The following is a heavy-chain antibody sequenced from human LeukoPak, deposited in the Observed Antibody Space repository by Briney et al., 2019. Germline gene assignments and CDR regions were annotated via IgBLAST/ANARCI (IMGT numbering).Heavy chain of an antibody. V-gene: IGHV3-74*01. CDR3: ASLTADALDT. CDR1: GFTISTYW. CDR2: INNDGTST. Sequence: QPGGPLILSSASAGFTISTYWRHRLRQAAGNRLVLGSRINNDGTSTIHSDSVKGRFTITRENAKNTQYMQMKSLITEDRSVGYYASLTADALDTWGQGTMVTVSS. J-gene: IGHJ3*02. D-gene: IGHD2-21*02.